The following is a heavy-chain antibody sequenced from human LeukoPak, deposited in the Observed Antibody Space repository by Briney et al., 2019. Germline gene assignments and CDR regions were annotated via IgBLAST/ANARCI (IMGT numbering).Heavy chain of an antibody. D-gene: IGHD5-18*01. CDR2: IYYSGSI. V-gene: IGHV4-59*08. Sequence: SETLSLTCTVSGASISSYYWSWIRQPPGKGLEWIGDIYYSGSIKYNPSLKSRVTMSVDTSKNQFSLKLSSVTAADTAVYYCARLRIQLWVDYWGQGTLVTVSS. CDR3: ARLRIQLWVDY. J-gene: IGHJ4*02. CDR1: GASISSYY.